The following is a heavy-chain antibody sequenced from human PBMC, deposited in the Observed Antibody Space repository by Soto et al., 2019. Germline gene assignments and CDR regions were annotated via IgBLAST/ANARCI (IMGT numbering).Heavy chain of an antibody. CDR3: ARGRYIVSPGN. Sequence: QVQLQQWGAGLLKPSETLSLTCAVYGGSFSGYYWSWIRQPPGKGLEWIGEINHSGSTNYNPSLKSRVTISVDTSKNQFSLKLSSVTAGDTAVYYCARGRYIVSPGNWGQGTLVSVSS. J-gene: IGHJ4*02. V-gene: IGHV4-34*01. CDR2: INHSGST. CDR1: GGSFSGYY. D-gene: IGHD2-21*01.